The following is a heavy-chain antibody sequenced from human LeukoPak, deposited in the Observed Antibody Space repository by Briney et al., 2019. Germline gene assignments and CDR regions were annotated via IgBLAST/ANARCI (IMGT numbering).Heavy chain of an antibody. D-gene: IGHD6-6*01. Sequence: SVKVSCKASGGTFSSYAISWVRQAPGQGLEWMGGIIPIFGTANYAQRFQGRVTITTDESTSTAYMELSSLRSEDTAVYYCARDGSIAARRGYYFDYWGQGTLVTVSS. CDR3: ARDGSIAARRGYYFDY. V-gene: IGHV1-69*05. CDR1: GGTFSSYA. J-gene: IGHJ4*02. CDR2: IIPIFGTA.